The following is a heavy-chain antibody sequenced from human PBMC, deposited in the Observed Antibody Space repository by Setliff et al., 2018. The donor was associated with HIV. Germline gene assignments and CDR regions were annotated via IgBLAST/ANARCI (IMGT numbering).Heavy chain of an antibody. CDR1: GYSFTGYY. D-gene: IGHD3-10*01. J-gene: IGHJ6*04. V-gene: IGHV1-2*06. CDR3: ASGKGVGGVVITGGLDV. CDR2: INPNSGGT. Sequence: GASVKVSCKASGYSFTGYYMHWVRQAPGQGLEWMGRINPNSGGTNYAQKFQGRVTMTRDTSISTAYMELSRLRSDDTAVYYCASGKGVGGVVITGGLDVWGKGTTVTVSS.